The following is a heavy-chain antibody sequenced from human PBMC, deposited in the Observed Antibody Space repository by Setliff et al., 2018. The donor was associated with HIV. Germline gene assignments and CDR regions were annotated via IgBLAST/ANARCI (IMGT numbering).Heavy chain of an antibody. D-gene: IGHD2-8*02. CDR1: SGSFNNYF. CDR3: ATRRGDSWSFDF. V-gene: IGHV4-34*01. J-gene: IGHJ4*02. CDR2: VNHGGNI. Sequence: ASETLSLTCAVYYSGSFNNYFWSWIRQSPERGLEWLGEVNHGGNINYNPSLQSCVTVSVDTSKIHFSLKVTSVTVADTAVYYCATRRGDSWSFDFWGQGTPVTVSS.